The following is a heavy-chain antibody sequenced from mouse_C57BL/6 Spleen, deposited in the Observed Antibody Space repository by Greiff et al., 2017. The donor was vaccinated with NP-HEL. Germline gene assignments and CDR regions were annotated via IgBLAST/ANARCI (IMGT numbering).Heavy chain of an antibody. V-gene: IGHV1-64*01. CDR1: GYTFTSYW. J-gene: IGHJ3*01. CDR3: APFYGSSYRFAY. CDR2: IHPNSGST. Sequence: QVQLQQPGAELVKPGASVKLSCKASGYTFTSYWMHWVKQRPGQGLEWIGMIHPNSGSTNYNEKFKSKATLTVDKSSSTAYMQLSSLTSEDSAVYYCAPFYGSSYRFAYWGQGTLVTVSA. D-gene: IGHD1-1*01.